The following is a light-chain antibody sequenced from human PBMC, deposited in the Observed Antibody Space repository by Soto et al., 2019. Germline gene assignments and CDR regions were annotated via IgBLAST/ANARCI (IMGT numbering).Light chain of an antibody. CDR3: QQYGRSPLLYA. Sequence: EIVLTQSPDTLSLSPGERATLSCRTSQNVNSNFLAWYQQKPGQAPRLLFYDASTRAAGVPDRFRGGGSGTVFTLTITRLEHEDFAIYYCQQYGRSPLLYAFGQGTRVGVK. CDR1: QNVNSNF. CDR2: DAS. V-gene: IGKV3-20*01. J-gene: IGKJ2*01.